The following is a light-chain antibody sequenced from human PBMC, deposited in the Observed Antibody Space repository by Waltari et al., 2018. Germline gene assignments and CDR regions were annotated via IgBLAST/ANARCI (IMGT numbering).Light chain of an antibody. V-gene: IGKV4-1*01. CDR1: QSVLYSPNNNNY. CDR2: WAS. J-gene: IGKJ3*01. CDR3: QQYYNTPFT. Sequence: DIVMTQSPDSLAVSLGERATINCKSSQSVLYSPNNNNYLAWYQQKPGQPPKLLIYWASTRESGVPDRFSGSGSGTDFTLTISSLQAEDVAVYYCQQYYNTPFTFGPGTKVDIK.